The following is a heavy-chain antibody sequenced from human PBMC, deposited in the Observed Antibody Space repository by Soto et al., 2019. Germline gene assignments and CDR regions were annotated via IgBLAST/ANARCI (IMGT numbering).Heavy chain of an antibody. CDR2: ISGSGGST. CDR3: AKSRGTYGYDLDF. D-gene: IGHD5-12*01. J-gene: IGHJ4*02. Sequence: PGGSLRLSCAASGFTFNNYAMSWVRQAPGEGLDWVSTISGSGGSTYHADSVKGRFTVSRDNSKNTLSLQMNSLRADDTAVYYCAKSRGTYGYDLDFWGQGTLVTVS. V-gene: IGHV3-23*01. CDR1: GFTFNNYA.